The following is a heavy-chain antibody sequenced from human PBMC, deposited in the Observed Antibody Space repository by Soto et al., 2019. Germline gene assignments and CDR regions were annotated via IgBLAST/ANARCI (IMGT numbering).Heavy chain of an antibody. CDR2: INAGNGNT. V-gene: IGHV1-3*01. CDR1: GYTFTSYA. CDR3: ARDFWSGYRPYYYHYMDV. J-gene: IGHJ6*03. D-gene: IGHD3-3*01. Sequence: ASVKVSCKASGYTFTSYAMHWVRQAPGQRLEWMGWINAGNGNTKYSQKFQRRVTITRDTSASTAYMELSSLRSEDTAVYYCARDFWSGYRPYYYHYMDVWGKGTTVTVSS.